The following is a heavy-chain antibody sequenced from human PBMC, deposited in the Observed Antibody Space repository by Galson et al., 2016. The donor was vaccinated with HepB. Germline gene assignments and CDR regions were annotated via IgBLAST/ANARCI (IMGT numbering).Heavy chain of an antibody. Sequence: RLSCAASGFTFSNFNMNWVRQAPGKGLEWVSFIGDGGTSIYSDSVTGRFTVSRDNAKNLLYLQMNSLRVEDTAVYYCARDRGWVRDYWGQGTLVTVSS. V-gene: IGHV3-48*04. CDR2: IGDGGTSI. D-gene: IGHD6-19*01. J-gene: IGHJ4*02. CDR3: ARDRGWVRDY. CDR1: GFTFSNFN.